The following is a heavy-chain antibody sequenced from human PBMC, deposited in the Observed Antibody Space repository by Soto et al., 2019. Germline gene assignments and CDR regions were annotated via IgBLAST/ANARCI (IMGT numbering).Heavy chain of an antibody. CDR3: ARDKKAAASV. Sequence: SGMVTSKASGGTFSSYTISWVRQAPGQGLEWMGRIIPILGIANYAQKFQGRVTITADKSTSTAYMELSSLRSEDTAVYYCARDKKAAASVWGQGTLVFVSS. V-gene: IGHV1-69*04. CDR1: GGTFSSYT. D-gene: IGHD6-13*01. CDR2: IIPILGIA. J-gene: IGHJ4*02.